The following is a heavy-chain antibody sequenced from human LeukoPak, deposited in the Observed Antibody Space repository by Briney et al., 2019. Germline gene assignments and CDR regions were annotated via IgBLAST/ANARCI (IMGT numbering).Heavy chain of an antibody. CDR2: IIPILGIA. V-gene: IGHV1-69*04. J-gene: IGHJ3*02. D-gene: IGHD3-22*01. CDR3: ARSEGGTMIVVVSGYAFDI. Sequence: GASVKVSCKASGGTFSSYAISWVRQAPGQGLEWMGRIIPILGIANYAQKFQGRVTITADKSTSTACMELSSLRSEDTAVYYCARSEGGTMIVVVSGYAFDIWGQGTMVTVSS. CDR1: GGTFSSYA.